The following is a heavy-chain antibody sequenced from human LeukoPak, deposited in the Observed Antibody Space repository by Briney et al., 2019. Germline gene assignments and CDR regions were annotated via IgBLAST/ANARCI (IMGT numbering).Heavy chain of an antibody. CDR3: AREGPEPEITMIVVVAPDY. CDR1: GFTFSSYA. Sequence: GGSLRLSCAASGFTFSSYAMSWVRQAPGKGLEWVSSISSSSSYIYYADSVKGRFTISRDNAKNSLYLQMNSLRAEDTAVYYCAREGPEPEITMIVVVAPDYWGQGTLVTVSS. J-gene: IGHJ4*02. CDR2: ISSSSSYI. D-gene: IGHD3-22*01. V-gene: IGHV3-21*01.